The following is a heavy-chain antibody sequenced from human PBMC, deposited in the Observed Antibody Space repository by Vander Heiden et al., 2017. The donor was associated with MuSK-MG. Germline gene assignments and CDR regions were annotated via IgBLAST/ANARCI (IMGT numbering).Heavy chain of an antibody. J-gene: IGHJ4*02. Sequence: QVQLQQWGAGLLKPSETLSLTCAVYGGSFSGYYWSWIRQPPGKGLEWIGEINHSGSTNYNPSLKSRVTISVDTSKNQFSLKLSSVTAADTAVYYCARRLPTKYSSSSRGANCYFDYWGQGTLVTVSS. V-gene: IGHV4-34*01. CDR1: GGSFSGYY. CDR2: INHSGST. D-gene: IGHD6-6*01. CDR3: ARRLPTKYSSSSRGANCYFDY.